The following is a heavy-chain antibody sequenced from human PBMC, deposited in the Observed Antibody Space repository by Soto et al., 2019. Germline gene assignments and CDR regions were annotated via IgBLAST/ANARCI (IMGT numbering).Heavy chain of an antibody. CDR3: ASGGGKTYYYDSSSYVDAFDI. Sequence: GASVKVSCKASGGTFSSYAISWVRQAPGQGLEWMGGIIPIFGTANYAQKFQGRVTVTADESTSTAYMELSSLRSEDTAVYYCASGGGKTYYYDSSSYVDAFDIWGQRTMVTVSS. CDR1: GGTFSSYA. V-gene: IGHV1-69*13. D-gene: IGHD3-22*01. CDR2: IIPIFGTA. J-gene: IGHJ3*02.